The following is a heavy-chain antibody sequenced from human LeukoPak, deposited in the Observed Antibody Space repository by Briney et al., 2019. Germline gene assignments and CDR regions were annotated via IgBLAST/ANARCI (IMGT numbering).Heavy chain of an antibody. CDR3: ARDLMEAFDY. V-gene: IGHV4-4*07. D-gene: IGHD2-8*01. CDR2: IYTSGRT. CDR1: GGSISSYD. Sequence: SETLSLTCTVSGGSISSYDWSWIRQPAGKGLEWIGRIYTSGRTNYNPSLKSRVTISADKSKKQFSLKLSSVTAADTAVYYCARDLMEAFDYWGQGTLVTVSP. J-gene: IGHJ4*02.